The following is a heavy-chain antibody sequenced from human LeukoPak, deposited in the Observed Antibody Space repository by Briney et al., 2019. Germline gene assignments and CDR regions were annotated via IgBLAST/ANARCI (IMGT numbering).Heavy chain of an antibody. V-gene: IGHV3-48*03. CDR2: TSSGSDTI. J-gene: IGHJ5*02. Sequence: GGSLRLSCAASGLTFSSYEMNWVRQAPGKGLEWVSHTSSGSDTIYYADSVKGRFTISRDNARKSLYLQMNSLRAEDTAVYYCSGGLAAGTTTWGQGTLVTVSS. CDR3: SGGLAAGTTT. CDR1: GLTFSSYE. D-gene: IGHD6-13*01.